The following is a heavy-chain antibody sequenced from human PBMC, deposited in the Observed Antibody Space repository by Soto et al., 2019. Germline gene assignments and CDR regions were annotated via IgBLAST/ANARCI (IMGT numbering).Heavy chain of an antibody. CDR1: GYSFTSYW. J-gene: IGHJ4*02. V-gene: IGHV5-10-1*01. CDR3: ATRIEVAGRHVDY. D-gene: IGHD6-19*01. CDR2: IDPSDSYT. Sequence: PGESLKISCKGSGYSFTSYWISWVRQMPGKGLEWMGRIDPSDSYTNYSPSFQGHVTISADKSISTAYLQWSSLKASDTAMYYCATRIEVAGRHVDYWGQGTLVTVS.